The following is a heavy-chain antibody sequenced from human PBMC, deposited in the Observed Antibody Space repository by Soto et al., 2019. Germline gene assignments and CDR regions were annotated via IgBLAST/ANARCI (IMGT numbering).Heavy chain of an antibody. J-gene: IGHJ4*02. CDR3: ARGLRPYSGYDPILLY. CDR2: IIPIFGTA. CDR1: GGTFSSYA. Sequence: GASVKVSCKASGGTFSSYAISWGRHAPGQGLEWMGGIIPIFGTANYAQKFQGRVTITADESTSTDYMELSSLRSEETAVYYCARGLRPYSGYDPILLYWGQGTLVTVSS. V-gene: IGHV1-69*13. D-gene: IGHD5-12*01.